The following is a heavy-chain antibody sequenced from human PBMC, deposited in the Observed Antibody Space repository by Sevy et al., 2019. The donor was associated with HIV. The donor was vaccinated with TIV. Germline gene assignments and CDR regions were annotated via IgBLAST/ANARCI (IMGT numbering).Heavy chain of an antibody. J-gene: IGHJ6*02. CDR3: AREAYYDFWSGYYLYYYYYGMDV. D-gene: IGHD3-3*01. CDR2: IYYSGST. CDR1: GGSVSSGSYY. V-gene: IGHV4-61*01. Sequence: SETLSLTCTVSGGSVSSGSYYWSWIRQPPGKGLEWIGYIYYSGSTNYNPSLKSRVTISVDTSKNQFSLKLSSVTAADTAVYYCAREAYYDFWSGYYLYYYYYGMDVWGQGTTVTVSS.